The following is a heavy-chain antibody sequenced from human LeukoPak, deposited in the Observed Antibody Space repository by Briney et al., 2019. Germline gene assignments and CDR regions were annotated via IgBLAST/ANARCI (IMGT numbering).Heavy chain of an antibody. D-gene: IGHD3-10*01. Sequence: SQTLSLTCTVSGGSISSTDNSWTWIRQPPGKGLEWIGDIYNSGTTKYNPSLRSRVTISPDTSKNQLSLELRSETAADTAVYYCARATYYHGSGPYPWFDPWGQGTQVTVSS. J-gene: IGHJ5*02. CDR3: ARATYYHGSGPYPWFDP. CDR1: GGSISSTDNS. V-gene: IGHV4-30-4*01. CDR2: IYNSGTT.